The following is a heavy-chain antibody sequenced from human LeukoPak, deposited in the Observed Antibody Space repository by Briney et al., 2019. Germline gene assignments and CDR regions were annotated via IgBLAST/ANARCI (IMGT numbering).Heavy chain of an antibody. CDR2: IIPILGIA. J-gene: IGHJ4*02. CDR1: GGTFSSYA. CDR3: ARGIAAAGVDY. D-gene: IGHD6-13*01. Sequence: SVKVSCKASGGTFSSYAISWVRQAPGQGLEWMGGIIPILGIANYAQKFQGRVTITADKSTSTAYMELSSLRSEDTAVYYCARGIAAAGVDYWGQGTLVTVSS. V-gene: IGHV1-69*04.